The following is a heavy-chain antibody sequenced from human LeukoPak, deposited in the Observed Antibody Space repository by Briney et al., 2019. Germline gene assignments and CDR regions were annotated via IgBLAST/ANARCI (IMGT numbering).Heavy chain of an antibody. D-gene: IGHD6-19*01. J-gene: IGHJ4*02. CDR1: GFTFSSYW. CDR3: ARDVWTGVAVSDY. Sequence: GGFLRLSCVASGFTFSSYWMTWVRQAPGKGLEWLANIKEDGSIQYYLDSVRGRFTISRDNAKISVYLQLNSLRADDTAVYYCARDVWTGVAVSDYWGQGTLVTVSS. V-gene: IGHV3-7*01. CDR2: IKEDGSIQ.